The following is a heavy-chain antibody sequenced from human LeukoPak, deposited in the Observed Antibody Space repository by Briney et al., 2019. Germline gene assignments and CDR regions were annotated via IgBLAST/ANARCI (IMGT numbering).Heavy chain of an antibody. CDR3: ARVTPPGRFGEYDRGFDY. V-gene: IGHV4-61*02. CDR2: IYTTRST. D-gene: IGHD3-10*01. J-gene: IGHJ4*02. CDR1: GGSISSGCYY. Sequence: SETLSLTCTVSGGSISSGCYYWSWIRQPAGKGLDGFSRIYTTRSTNYNPSLKSRVTISVDTSKNQFSLKLSSVTAADTAVYYCARVTPPGRFGEYDRGFDYWGQGTLVTVSS.